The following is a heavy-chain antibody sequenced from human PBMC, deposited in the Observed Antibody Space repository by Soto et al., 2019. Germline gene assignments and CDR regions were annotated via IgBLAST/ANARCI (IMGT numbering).Heavy chain of an antibody. CDR3: ARVPGVVVSADDAFDI. J-gene: IGHJ3*02. CDR1: GGSVSSSNW. Sequence: QVQVQESGPGLVKPSGTLSLTCAVSGGSVSSSNWWSWVRQSPGKGLEWMGEIYHSGSAHYNPSLKSRATISLDKSKNQFSLRLTSVTAADTAVYYCARVPGVVVSADDAFDIWGPGTRVIVSS. D-gene: IGHD2-21*02. CDR2: IYHSGSA. V-gene: IGHV4-4*02.